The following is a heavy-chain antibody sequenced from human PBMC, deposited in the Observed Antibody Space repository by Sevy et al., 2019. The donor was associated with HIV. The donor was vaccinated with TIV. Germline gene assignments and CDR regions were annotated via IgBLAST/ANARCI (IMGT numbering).Heavy chain of an antibody. CDR2: VSYDGADK. J-gene: IGHJ4*02. Sequence: GGSLRLSCAASGCIFNNYDMYWIRQAPGKGLEWVATVSYDGADKDYADIVKGRFTISRDSSRSMLYLHMSSLRAEDTGVYFCAKDMVDCSGGTCYSGAVSPFESWGQGTLVTVSS. V-gene: IGHV3-30*18. CDR3: AKDMVDCSGGTCYSGAVSPFES. D-gene: IGHD2-15*01. CDR1: GCIFNNYD.